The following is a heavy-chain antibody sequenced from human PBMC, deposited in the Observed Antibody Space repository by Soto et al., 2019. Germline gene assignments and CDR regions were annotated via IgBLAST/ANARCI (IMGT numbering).Heavy chain of an antibody. V-gene: IGHV3-33*01. Sequence: VVSLRLSCAASGVTFSSYGRHWVSQAPSKGLEWVAVIWYDGSNKYYADSVKGRFTISRDNSKNTLYLQMNSLRAEDTAVYYCARGFPYDFWSGYYHFDYWGQGTLVTVSS. CDR1: GVTFSSYG. J-gene: IGHJ4*02. D-gene: IGHD3-3*01. CDR2: IWYDGSNK. CDR3: ARGFPYDFWSGYYHFDY.